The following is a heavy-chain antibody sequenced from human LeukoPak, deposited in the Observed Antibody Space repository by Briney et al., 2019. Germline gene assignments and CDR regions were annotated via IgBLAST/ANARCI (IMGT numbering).Heavy chain of an antibody. CDR3: ARADIVATFYYYYGMDV. D-gene: IGHD5-12*01. CDR1: GFTFSSYS. V-gene: IGHV3-21*01. CDR2: ICSSSSYI. J-gene: IGHJ6*02. Sequence: PGGSLRLSCAASGFTFSSYSMNWVRQAPGKGLEWVSAICSSSSYIYYADSVKGRFTISRDNAKNTLYLQMNSLRAEDTAVYYCARADIVATFYYYYGMDVWGQGTTVTVSS.